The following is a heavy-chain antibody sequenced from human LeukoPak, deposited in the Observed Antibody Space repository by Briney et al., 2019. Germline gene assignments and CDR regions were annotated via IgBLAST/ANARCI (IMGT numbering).Heavy chain of an antibody. CDR3: AIDPYSGSYGDSYYYYMDV. D-gene: IGHD1-26*01. J-gene: IGHJ6*03. Sequence: GGSLRLSCAAYGFTFSSYNMNWVRQAPGKGLEWVSSITSTGSYTFYADSVKGRFTISRDNAKNSLYLQMNSLRAEDTAIYYCAIDPYSGSYGDSYYYYMDVWGKGTTVTISS. V-gene: IGHV3-21*01. CDR2: ITSTGSYT. CDR1: GFTFSSYN.